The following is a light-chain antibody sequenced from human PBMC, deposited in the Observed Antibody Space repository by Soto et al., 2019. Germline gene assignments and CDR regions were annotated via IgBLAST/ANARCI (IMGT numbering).Light chain of an antibody. J-gene: IGLJ2*01. CDR3: SSYTSSSTPVV. Sequence: QSALTQPRSVSGSPGQSVTISCTGTSSDVGGYNYVSWYQQHPGKAPKFMIYDVTKRPSGVPDRFSGSKSGNTASLTISGLQAEDEADYYCSSYTSSSTPVVFGGGTKVTVL. CDR1: SSDVGGYNY. CDR2: DVT. V-gene: IGLV2-11*01.